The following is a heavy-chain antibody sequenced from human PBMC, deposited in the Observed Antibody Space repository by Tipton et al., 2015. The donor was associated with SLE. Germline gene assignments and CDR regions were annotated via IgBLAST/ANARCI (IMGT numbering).Heavy chain of an antibody. CDR1: GGSVSSTNSY. J-gene: IGHJ6*02. CDR3: ARRRRWGELEIPYYYHGVDV. CDR2: IHYSEGT. Sequence: LRLSCTVSGGSVSSTNSYWGWIRQPPGKGLEWIGSIHYSEGTYYSPSLKSRVTTSVDTSKNQFSLRLSSVTAADTAVYYCARRRRWGELEIPYYYHGVDVWGQGTTVTVS. V-gene: IGHV4-39*01. D-gene: IGHD1-7*01.